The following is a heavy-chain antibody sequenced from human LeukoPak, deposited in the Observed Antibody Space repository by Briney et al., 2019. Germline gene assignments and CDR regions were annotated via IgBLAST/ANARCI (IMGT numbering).Heavy chain of an antibody. CDR2: INPNSGGT. J-gene: IGHJ3*02. CDR1: GYTFTGYY. CDR3: AFSVVATAQAFDI. V-gene: IGHV1-2*02. D-gene: IGHD2-15*01. Sequence: GASVKVSCKASGYTFTGYYMHWVRQAPGQGLEWMGWINPNSGGTNYAQKFQGRVTMTRDTSISTAYMELSRLRSDDTAVYYCAFSVVATAQAFDIWGQATMVTVSS.